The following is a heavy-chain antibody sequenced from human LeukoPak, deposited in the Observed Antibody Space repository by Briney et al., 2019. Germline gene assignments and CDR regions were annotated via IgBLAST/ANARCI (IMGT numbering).Heavy chain of an antibody. CDR2: VDPEDGET. V-gene: IGHV1-69-2*01. Sequence: ASVKVSCKVSGYTFTDYYMHLVQQAHGRGLEWMGLVDPEDGETIYAEKFQGRVTITADTSTDTAYMELSSLRSEDTAVYYCATWSPGYGRSLECDYWGQGTLVTVSS. J-gene: IGHJ4*02. D-gene: IGHD3-3*01. CDR1: GYTFTDYY. CDR3: ATWSPGYGRSLECDY.